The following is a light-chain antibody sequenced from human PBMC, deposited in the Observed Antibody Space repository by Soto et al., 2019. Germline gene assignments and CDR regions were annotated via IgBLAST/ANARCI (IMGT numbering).Light chain of an antibody. J-gene: IGKJ4*01. CDR2: AAS. V-gene: IGKV1-39*01. CDR1: QSIRSY. Sequence: DIQLTKSPSSLSASVGDRVTITCRASQSIRSYLNWYQQKPGKAPKLLIYAASSLQTGVSSRFSGSGSGTDFNLTISNLQPEDVATYYCQQTSSTPTFGGGTKV. CDR3: QQTSSTPT.